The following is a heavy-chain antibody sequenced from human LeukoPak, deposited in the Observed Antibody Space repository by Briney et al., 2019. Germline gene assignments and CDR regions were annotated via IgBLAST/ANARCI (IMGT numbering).Heavy chain of an antibody. CDR1: GFTFSSYA. J-gene: IGHJ4*02. CDR3: ARDSQWLVLRGYVDY. V-gene: IGHV3-30-3*01. CDR2: ISYDGSNK. Sequence: GGSLRLSCAAYGFTFSSYAIHVVRQAPCKGLEWVAVISYDGSNKYYADSVKGRFTISRDNSKNTLYLQMNSLRAGDTAVYYCARDSQWLVLRGYVDYWGQGTLVTVSS. D-gene: IGHD6-19*01.